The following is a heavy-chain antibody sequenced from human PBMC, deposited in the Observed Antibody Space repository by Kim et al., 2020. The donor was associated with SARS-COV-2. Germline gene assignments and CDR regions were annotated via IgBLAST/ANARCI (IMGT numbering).Heavy chain of an antibody. Sequence: YARKFQGRVTITAHESTSTAYMELSSLRSEDTAVYYCARGYYDFWSALYHWGQGTLVTVSS. V-gene: IGHV1-69*01. CDR3: ARGYYDFWSALYH. J-gene: IGHJ5*02. D-gene: IGHD3-3*01.